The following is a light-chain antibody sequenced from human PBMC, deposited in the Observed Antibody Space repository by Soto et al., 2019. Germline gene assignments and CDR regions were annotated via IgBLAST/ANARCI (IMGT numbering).Light chain of an antibody. CDR1: QNIGSY. V-gene: IGKV1-39*01. CDR3: QQRYDFTRT. J-gene: IGKJ1*01. CDR2: AAS. Sequence: DIQMTQSPSSLSAPVGDRVTITCRASQNIGSYLHWYQKKTGTAPKLLIFAASTLQSGVPSRFSGRGSRTDFTLTISSLQPEDFATYYCQQRYDFTRTFGQGTKVDIK.